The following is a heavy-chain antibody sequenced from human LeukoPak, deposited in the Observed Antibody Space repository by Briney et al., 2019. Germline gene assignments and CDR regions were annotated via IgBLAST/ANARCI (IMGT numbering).Heavy chain of an antibody. J-gene: IGHJ3*02. Sequence: ASVKVSCKASGYTFTSFYLHWVRQAPGQGLEWMGIINPNGGSTTYAQKFQGRVTMTRDTSTSTVYMELSSLRSEDTAFYYCARGGIAASGASDIWGQGTMVTVSS. CDR2: INPNGGST. D-gene: IGHD6-13*01. V-gene: IGHV1-46*01. CDR1: GYTFTSFY. CDR3: ARGGIAASGASDI.